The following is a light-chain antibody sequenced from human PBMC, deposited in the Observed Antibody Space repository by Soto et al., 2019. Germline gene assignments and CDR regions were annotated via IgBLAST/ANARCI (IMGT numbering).Light chain of an antibody. CDR3: QQTHAVPLT. J-gene: IGKJ5*01. CDR1: QSISTY. CDR2: AAS. V-gene: IGKV1-39*01. Sequence: DIQLTQSPSSLSASVGDRITITCRASQSISTYLNWYQQKPGEAPKVLIFAASSLRSGVPSRFSGSGYGTDFTLTINNLHPEDSATYYCQQTHAVPLTFGQGTRLEIK.